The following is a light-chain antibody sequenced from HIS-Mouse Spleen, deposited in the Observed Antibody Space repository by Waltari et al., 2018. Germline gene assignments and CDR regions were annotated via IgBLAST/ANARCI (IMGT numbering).Light chain of an antibody. CDR3: CSYAGSSTWV. V-gene: IGLV2-23*01. J-gene: IGLJ3*02. CDR1: SRDVGSYNL. Sequence: QSALTQPASVSGSPGQSITISCTGTSRDVGSYNLVSWYQQHPGKAPNLMIYEGSKRPSGVSNRFSGSKSGNTASPTISGLQAEDEADYYCCSYAGSSTWVFGGGTKLTVL. CDR2: EGS.